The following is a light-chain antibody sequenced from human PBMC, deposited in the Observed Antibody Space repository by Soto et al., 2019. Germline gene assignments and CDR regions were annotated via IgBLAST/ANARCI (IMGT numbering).Light chain of an antibody. J-gene: IGKJ1*01. CDR3: QQSHNWPRT. V-gene: IGKV3-11*01. CDR1: QRVSTF. Sequence: EIVLTQSPCTLSLSPGDGATLSCRASQRVSTFLAWYQQRPGQAPRPLISEASNRATGIPARFSGSGSGTDFTLTISSLEPEDFAVYYCQQSHNWPRTFGQGTKVDIK. CDR2: EAS.